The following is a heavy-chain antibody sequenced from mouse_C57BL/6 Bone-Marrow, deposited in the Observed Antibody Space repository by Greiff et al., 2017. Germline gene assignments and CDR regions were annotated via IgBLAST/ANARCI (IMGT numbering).Heavy chain of an antibody. J-gene: IGHJ4*01. CDR3: AREGEILRPTYYAKNY. CDR1: GYTFTSYW. Sequence: QVQLQQPGAELVLPGASVKLSCKASGYTFTSYWMHWVKQRPGQGLEWIGEIDPSDSYTNYNQKFKGKSTLTVDKSSSTAYMPLSSLSSEDSAVYYWAREGEILRPTYYAKNYWGQGTSDTASS. D-gene: IGHD1-2*01. V-gene: IGHV1-69*01. CDR2: IDPSDSYT.